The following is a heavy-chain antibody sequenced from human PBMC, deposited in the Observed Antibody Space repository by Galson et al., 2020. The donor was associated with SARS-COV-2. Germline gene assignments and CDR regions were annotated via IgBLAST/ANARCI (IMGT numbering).Heavy chain of an antibody. CDR1: RYSFTNYW. Sequence: GESLKISCKASRYSFTNYWIGWVRQMPGKGLEWMGVIYPDDSYTIYSPSFQGQVTISADKSITTAYLQWSGLKASDTAMYYCARHGASRGWYEGIDYWGQGTLVAVSS. CDR2: IYPDDSYT. V-gene: IGHV5-51*01. D-gene: IGHD6-19*01. CDR3: ARHGASRGWYEGIDY. J-gene: IGHJ4*02.